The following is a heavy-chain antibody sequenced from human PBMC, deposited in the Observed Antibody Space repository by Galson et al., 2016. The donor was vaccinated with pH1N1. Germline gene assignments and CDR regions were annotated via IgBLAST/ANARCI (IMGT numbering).Heavy chain of an antibody. V-gene: IGHV1-69*02. J-gene: IGHJ3*02. CDR1: GGTFSSYT. Sequence: SVKVSCKASGGTFSSYTINWVRQAPGQGLEWMGRILPILGIANYAQKFQGRVTITADKSTSPAYMEVISLRSDDTAVYYCARSAAAVGNAFDMWGQGTKVTVSS. CDR3: ARSAAAVGNAFDM. D-gene: IGHD6-13*01. CDR2: ILPILGIA.